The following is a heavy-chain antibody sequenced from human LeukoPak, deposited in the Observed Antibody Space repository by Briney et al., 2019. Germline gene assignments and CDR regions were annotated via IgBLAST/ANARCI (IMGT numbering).Heavy chain of an antibody. V-gene: IGHV3-7*01. CDR1: GFTFDDYG. CDR3: ARVGYGGNVRAYYFDY. CDR2: IKQDGSEK. J-gene: IGHJ4*02. Sequence: GGSLRLSCAASGFTFDDYGMSWVRQAPGKGLEWVANIKQDGSEKYYVDSVKGRFTISRDNAKNSLYLQMNSLRAEDTAVYYCARVGYGGNVRAYYFDYWGQGTLVTVSS. D-gene: IGHD4-23*01.